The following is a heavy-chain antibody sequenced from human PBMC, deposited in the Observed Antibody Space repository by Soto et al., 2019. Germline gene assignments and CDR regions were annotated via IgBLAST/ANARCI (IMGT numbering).Heavy chain of an antibody. CDR2: IYHSGST. CDR1: GGSISSGDYY. CDR3: ARAAMGGSSWPFDY. V-gene: IGHV4-4*02. D-gene: IGHD6-13*01. J-gene: IGHJ4*02. Sequence: SETLSLTCTFSGGSISSGDYYLSWVRQPPGKGLEWIGEIYHSGSTNYNPSLKSRVTISVDKSKNQFSLKLSSVTAADTAVYYCARAAMGGSSWPFDYWGQGTLVTVSS.